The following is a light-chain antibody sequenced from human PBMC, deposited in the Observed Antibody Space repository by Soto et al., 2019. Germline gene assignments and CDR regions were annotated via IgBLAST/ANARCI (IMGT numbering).Light chain of an antibody. V-gene: IGLV2-14*03. CDR2: DVS. Sequence: QSALTQPASVSGSPGQSITISCTGSSSDVGGYKYVSWYQQRPGKAPKLMIYDVSNRPSGVSNRFAGSKSGNTASLTISGLQAEDEGDYYCSSYTSSSTLVFGGGTKLTVL. CDR3: SSYTSSSTLV. J-gene: IGLJ2*01. CDR1: SSDVGGYKY.